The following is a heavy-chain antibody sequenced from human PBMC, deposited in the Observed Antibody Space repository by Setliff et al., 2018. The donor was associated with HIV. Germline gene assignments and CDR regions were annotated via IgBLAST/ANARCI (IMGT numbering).Heavy chain of an antibody. V-gene: IGHV4-31*03. J-gene: IGHJ4*02. CDR2: IYYSGST. CDR1: GGSISSGGYY. CDR3: ARGGMDGDYIDS. Sequence: SETLSLTCTVSGGSISSGGYYWSWIRQHPGKGLEWIGYIYYSGSTYYNPSLKSRVTISIDTSKNQFSLKLSSVTAADTAVYYCARGGMDGDYIDSWGQGTLVTVSS. D-gene: IGHD4-17*01.